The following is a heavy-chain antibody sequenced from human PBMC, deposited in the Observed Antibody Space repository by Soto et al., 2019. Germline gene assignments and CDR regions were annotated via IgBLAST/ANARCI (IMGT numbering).Heavy chain of an antibody. Sequence: ASVKVSCKASGGTFSSYAISWVRQAPGQGLEWMGGIIPIFGTANYAQKFQGRVTITADESTSTAYMELSSLRSEDTAVYYCARDHRLRPTLYYYYGMDVWDQGTTVTVSS. CDR3: ARDHRLRPTLYYYYGMDV. CDR1: GGTFSSYA. J-gene: IGHJ6*02. V-gene: IGHV1-69*13. D-gene: IGHD4-17*01. CDR2: IIPIFGTA.